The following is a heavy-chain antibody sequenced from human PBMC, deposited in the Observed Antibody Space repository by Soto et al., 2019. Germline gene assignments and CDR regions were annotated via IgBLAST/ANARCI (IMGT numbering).Heavy chain of an antibody. CDR3: ARDRASSFIGATASLFDY. Sequence: PGGSLRLSCAASRFTFSSYAMHRVRQAPVKGLEWVAVISYDGNNKYYGDSVKGRFTISRDNSKNTLYLQMNSLRAEDTAVYYCARDRASSFIGATASLFDYWGQGALVTV. J-gene: IGHJ4*02. V-gene: IGHV3-30-3*01. D-gene: IGHD2-21*02. CDR1: RFTFSSYA. CDR2: ISYDGNNK.